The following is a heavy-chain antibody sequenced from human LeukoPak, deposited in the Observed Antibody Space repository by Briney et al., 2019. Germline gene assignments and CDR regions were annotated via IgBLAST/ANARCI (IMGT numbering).Heavy chain of an antibody. V-gene: IGHV5-51*01. CDR2: SYPGDSDT. D-gene: IGHD3-10*01. J-gene: IGHJ4*02. CDR1: GYSFTSYW. Sequence: ESLKISCKGSGYSFTSYWIGWVCQMPGKGREWMGISYPGDSDTRYSPSFQGQVTISAHKSIRTAYLQWSSLKASDTAMYYCARLLRRGSFDYWGQGTLVTVSS. CDR3: ARLLRRGSFDY.